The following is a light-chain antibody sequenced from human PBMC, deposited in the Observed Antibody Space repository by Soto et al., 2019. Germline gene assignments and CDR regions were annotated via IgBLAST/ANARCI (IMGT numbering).Light chain of an antibody. CDR2: AVT. CDR1: SSDIGGYQY. V-gene: IGLV2-8*01. CDR3: SSYAVSSIRL. Sequence: QSALTQPPSASGSPGQSVTISCTGTSSDIGGYQYVSWYQQHPGKAPKLLIYAVTKRPSGVPDRFSGSKSGNTASLTVSGLQAEDEADYYCSSYAVSSIRLFGGGTNVTVL. J-gene: IGLJ3*02.